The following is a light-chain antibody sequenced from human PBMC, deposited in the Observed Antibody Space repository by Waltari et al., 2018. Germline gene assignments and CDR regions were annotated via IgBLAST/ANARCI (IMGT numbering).Light chain of an antibody. Sequence: DIQMTQSPSSLSASVGDSVTITCRASHDISQYVNWYHQRPGKAPKLLIHEAALLEVGVSSRFSGGGYGTVFTLTITSVQPEDFGTYFCQQYDDVPRYTFGQGT. J-gene: IGKJ2*01. V-gene: IGKV1-33*01. CDR1: HDISQY. CDR2: EAA. CDR3: QQYDDVPRYT.